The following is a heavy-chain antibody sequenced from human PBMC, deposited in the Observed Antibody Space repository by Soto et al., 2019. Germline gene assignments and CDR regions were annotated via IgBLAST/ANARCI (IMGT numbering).Heavy chain of an antibody. Sequence: SETLSLTFNVSGGSVNGYYWSWIRQPPGKGLEWIGYIYYRGNTNYNPSLKSRVSISLDTPKNQFSLRLDSVTASDTAVYSCAREGAGRAPLDIWGLGTMVTV. V-gene: IGHV4-59*02. J-gene: IGHJ3*02. CDR2: IYYRGNT. CDR3: AREGAGRAPLDI. D-gene: IGHD6-13*01. CDR1: GGSVNGYY.